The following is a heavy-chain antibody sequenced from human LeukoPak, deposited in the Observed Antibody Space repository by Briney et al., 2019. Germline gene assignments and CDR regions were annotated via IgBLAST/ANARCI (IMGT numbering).Heavy chain of an antibody. D-gene: IGHD6-13*01. V-gene: IGHV3-21*01. CDR1: GFTFSSYT. Sequence: GGSLRLSCAASGFTFSSYTMNWVRQDPGKRLEWVSSISSSSSYIYYADSVKGRFTISRDNAKNSLYLQMNSLRAEDTAVYYCARGRLAGYSSSSDFDFWGQGTLVTVSS. J-gene: IGHJ4*02. CDR2: ISSSSSYI. CDR3: ARGRLAGYSSSSDFDF.